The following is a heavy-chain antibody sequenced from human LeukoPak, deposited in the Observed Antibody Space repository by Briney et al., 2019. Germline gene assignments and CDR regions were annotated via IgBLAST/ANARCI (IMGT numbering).Heavy chain of an antibody. V-gene: IGHV4-30-4*08. Sequence: SETLSLTCTVSGGSIGSGDYYWSWIRQPPGKGLEWIGYIYYSGSTYYNPSLKSRVTISVDTSKNQFSLKLSSVTAADTAVYYCARGIWGAAALDIWGQGTMVTVSS. J-gene: IGHJ3*02. D-gene: IGHD6-13*01. CDR1: GGSIGSGDYY. CDR3: ARGIWGAAALDI. CDR2: IYYSGST.